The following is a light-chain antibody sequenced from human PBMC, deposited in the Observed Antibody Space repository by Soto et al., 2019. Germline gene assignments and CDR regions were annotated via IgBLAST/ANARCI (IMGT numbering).Light chain of an antibody. J-gene: IGKJ3*01. CDR1: QSISSSS. V-gene: IGKV3-20*01. CDR2: GAS. Sequence: EIVLTQSPGTLSLSSGERATLSCRASQSISSSSLAWYQQKPGQAPRLLIYGASSRATGIPDRFSGSGSGTDFTLTISRLEPEDFALYYCQQYSSSLFTFGPGT. CDR3: QQYSSSLFT.